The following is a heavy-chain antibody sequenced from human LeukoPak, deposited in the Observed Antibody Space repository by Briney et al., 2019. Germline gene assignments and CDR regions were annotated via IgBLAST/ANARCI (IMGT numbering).Heavy chain of an antibody. CDR3: ARVAGSSSTRSRYFDY. Sequence: PGGSLRLSCAASGFTFSSYSMNWVRQAPGKGLEWVSSISSSSSYIYYADSVKGRFTISRDNAKNSLYLQMNSLRAEDTAVYYCARVAGSSSTRSRYFDYWGQGTLVTVSS. CDR1: GFTFSSYS. CDR2: ISSSSSYI. V-gene: IGHV3-21*01. J-gene: IGHJ4*02. D-gene: IGHD6-6*01.